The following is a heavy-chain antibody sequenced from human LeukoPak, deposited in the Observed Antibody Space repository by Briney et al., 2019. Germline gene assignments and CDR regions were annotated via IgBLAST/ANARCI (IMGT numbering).Heavy chain of an antibody. CDR3: ARRAAYWYFDL. V-gene: IGHV4-59*01. J-gene: IGHJ2*01. Sequence: SEPLSLTCTVSGGSISSYYWSWIRQPPGKGLEGFGYIYYSGTTDYNPSLKSRVTISVDTSKNQFSLKVTSVTAADTAVYYCARRAAYWYFDLWGRGTLVTVSS. D-gene: IGHD2-15*01. CDR2: IYYSGTT. CDR1: GGSISSYY.